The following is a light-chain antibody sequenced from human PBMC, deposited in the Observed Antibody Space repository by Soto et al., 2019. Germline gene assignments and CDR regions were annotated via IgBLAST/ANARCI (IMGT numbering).Light chain of an antibody. Sequence: EIALTQSPGTLSLFPGERATLSCRASQSVTSNYLAWYQQRPGQAPRLLIFGASIRDTGIPDRFTGSGSGTDFTLTISRLEPEDFAVYYCQQYRDSWTFGQGTKVDIK. CDR3: QQYRDSWT. J-gene: IGKJ1*01. V-gene: IGKV3-20*01. CDR2: GAS. CDR1: QSVTSNY.